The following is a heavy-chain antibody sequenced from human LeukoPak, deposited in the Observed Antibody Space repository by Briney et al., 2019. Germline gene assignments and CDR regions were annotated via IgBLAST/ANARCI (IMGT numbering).Heavy chain of an antibody. CDR2: INPNSGGT. CDR3: ARWALPADIPARSVDY. D-gene: IGHD2-2*02. V-gene: IGHV1-2*02. Sequence: ASVKVSCKASGYTFTGYYMHWVRQAPGQGLEWMGWINPNSGGTNYAQKFQGRVTMTRDTSISTAYMELSRLRSDDTAVYYCARWALPADIPARSVDYWGQGTLVTVSS. CDR1: GYTFTGYY. J-gene: IGHJ4*02.